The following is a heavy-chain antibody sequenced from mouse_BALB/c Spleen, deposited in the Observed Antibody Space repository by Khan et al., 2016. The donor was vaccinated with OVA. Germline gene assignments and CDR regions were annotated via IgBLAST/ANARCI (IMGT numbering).Heavy chain of an antibody. CDR3: SGTTYSGNYYFDY. CDR1: GDSITSGY. V-gene: IGHV3-8*02. J-gene: IGHJ2*01. D-gene: IGHD2-10*01. CDR2: ISYSGST. Sequence: EVQLQESGPSLVKPSQTLSLTCSVTGDSITSGYWNWIRQFPGNKLEYMGYISYSGSTYYNPSLKSRISITRDTSKYQPYQQLNSMTTEDSATYDGSGTTYSGNYYFDYWGQGTTLTVSA.